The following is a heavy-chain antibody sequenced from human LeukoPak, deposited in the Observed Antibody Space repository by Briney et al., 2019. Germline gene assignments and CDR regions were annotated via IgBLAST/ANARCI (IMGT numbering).Heavy chain of an antibody. CDR2: ISSGSHYI. D-gene: IGHD3-22*01. V-gene: IGHV3-21*01. Sequence: GGSLRLSCGASGFTFNTYSMSWVRQAPGKGLEWVSFISSGSHYIYYADSVKGRFTISRDNSKNTLYLQMNSLRAEDTAVYYCAREGNYYDSSGYYTGYFDYWGQGTLVTVSS. J-gene: IGHJ4*02. CDR1: GFTFNTYS. CDR3: AREGNYYDSSGYYTGYFDY.